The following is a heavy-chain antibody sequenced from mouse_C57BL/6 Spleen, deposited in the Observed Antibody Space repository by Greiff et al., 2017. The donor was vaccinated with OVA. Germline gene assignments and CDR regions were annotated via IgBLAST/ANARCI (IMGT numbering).Heavy chain of an antibody. V-gene: IGHV1-72*01. J-gene: IGHJ1*03. CDR1: GYTFTSYW. D-gene: IGHD1-1*01. CDR2: IDPNSGGT. Sequence: QVQLQQPGAELVKPGASVKLSCKASGYTFTSYWMHWVKQRPGRGLEWIGRIDPNSGGTKYNEKFKSKATLTVDKPSSTAYMQLNSLTSEDSAVYYGASDYYGSSYGGYFDVWGTGTTVTVSS. CDR3: ASDYYGSSYGGYFDV.